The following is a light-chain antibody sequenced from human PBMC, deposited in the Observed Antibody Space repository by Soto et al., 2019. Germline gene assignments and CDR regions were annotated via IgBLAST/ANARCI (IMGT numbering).Light chain of an antibody. J-gene: IGLJ1*01. CDR3: QSYDSHLRGYV. CDR1: SSNIGANFG. V-gene: IGLV1-40*01. Sequence: QSVLTQPPSVSGDPGQTVTISCTGSSSNIGANFGVHWYQHLPGVAPKVLIYANSNRPSGVPDRFSGSKSATSASLAITGLQAEDEADYYCQSYDSHLRGYVFGSGTKV. CDR2: ANS.